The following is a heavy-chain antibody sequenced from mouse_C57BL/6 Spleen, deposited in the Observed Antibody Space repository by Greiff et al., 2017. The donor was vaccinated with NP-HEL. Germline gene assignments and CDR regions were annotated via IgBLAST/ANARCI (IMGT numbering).Heavy chain of an antibody. CDR2: IYPSDSET. CDR1: GYTFTSYW. V-gene: IGHV1-61*01. Sequence: QVQLQQPGAELVRPGSSVKLSCKASGYTFTSYWMDWVKQRPGQGLEWIGNIYPSDSETHYNQKFKDKATLTVDKSSSTAYMQLSSLTSEDSAVYYCARRGNDEGYAMDYWGQGTSVTVSS. CDR3: ARRGNDEGYAMDY. D-gene: IGHD2-2*01. J-gene: IGHJ4*01.